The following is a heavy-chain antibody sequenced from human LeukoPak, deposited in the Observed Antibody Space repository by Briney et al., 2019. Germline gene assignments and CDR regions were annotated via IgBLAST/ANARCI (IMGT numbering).Heavy chain of an antibody. CDR2: ISSSSSYI. Sequence: GGSLRLSCAASGFTFSSYSMNWVRQAPGKGLEWVSSISSSSSYIYYADSVKGRFTISRDNAKNSLYLQMNSLRAEDTAVYYCARDCSGGSCYSHFDYWGQGTLVTVSS. D-gene: IGHD2-15*01. V-gene: IGHV3-21*01. CDR3: ARDCSGGSCYSHFDY. J-gene: IGHJ4*02. CDR1: GFTFSSYS.